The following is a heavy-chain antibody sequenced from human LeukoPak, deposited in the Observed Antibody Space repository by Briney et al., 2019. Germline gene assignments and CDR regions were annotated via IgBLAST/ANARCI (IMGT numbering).Heavy chain of an antibody. V-gene: IGHV3-23*01. CDR3: VKDRCDRATCPEV. CDR1: GFTFSAYA. CDR2: ISNSGDST. Sequence: QPRGSLRLSCAASGFTFSAYAKSWVRQAPGEGLQRVSGISNSGDSTYYLDSVKGRFTISRDNSKNTLHLQMSSLRAEDTALYYCVKDRCDRATCPEVWGQGTLVTVSS. D-gene: IGHD1-14*01. J-gene: IGHJ4*02.